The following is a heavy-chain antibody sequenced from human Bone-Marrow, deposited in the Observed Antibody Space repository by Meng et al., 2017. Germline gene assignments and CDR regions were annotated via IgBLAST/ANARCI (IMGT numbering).Heavy chain of an antibody. CDR1: GFTFSSYE. D-gene: IGHD3-22*01. CDR2: ISSSGSTI. CDR3: AGLAGYDSSGYYYGDYYCGMDD. J-gene: IGHJ6*02. Sequence: GESLKFSCAASGFTFSSYEMNWGRQAPGKGLEWGSYISSSGSTIYAADSVKSRFTISRDNAKNSLYLQMTSLRAEDTAVYYCAGLAGYDSSGYYYGDYYCGMDDWGQGTMVTVSS. V-gene: IGHV3-48*03.